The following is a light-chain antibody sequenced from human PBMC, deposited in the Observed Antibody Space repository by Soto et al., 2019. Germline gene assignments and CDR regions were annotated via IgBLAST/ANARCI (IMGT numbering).Light chain of an antibody. J-gene: IGKJ1*01. Sequence: IEMTQSPSSLSASVGDRVTITCRASQGISTYLNWYQQKPGKAPKLLIYAASSLQSGVPSRFSGSGSETDFTLTISSLQPEHFATYSCQQSYSTTWTFCEGAKV. CDR3: QQSYSTTWT. V-gene: IGKV1-39*01. CDR2: AAS. CDR1: QGISTY.